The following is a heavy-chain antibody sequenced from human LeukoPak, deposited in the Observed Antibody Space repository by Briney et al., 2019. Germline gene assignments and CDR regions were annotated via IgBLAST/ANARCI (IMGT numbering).Heavy chain of an antibody. Sequence: PSETLSLTCTVSGGSISSYYWNWIRQPPGKGLEWIGSIYYSGSTNYNPSLKSRVTISVDTSKNRFSLKLSTVTAADTAVYYCARRPTGDPKFDYWGQGTLVTVSS. CDR2: IYYSGST. CDR1: GGSISSYY. D-gene: IGHD7-27*01. V-gene: IGHV4-59*08. CDR3: ARRPTGDPKFDY. J-gene: IGHJ4*02.